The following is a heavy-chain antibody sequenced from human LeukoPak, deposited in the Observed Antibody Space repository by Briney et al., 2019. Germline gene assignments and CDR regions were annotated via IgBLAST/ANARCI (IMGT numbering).Heavy chain of an antibody. CDR2: IYYSGST. CDR3: ARAQKVGIFGVAYAYMDV. D-gene: IGHD3-3*01. CDR1: GGSISSGGYY. V-gene: IGHV4-31*03. J-gene: IGHJ6*03. Sequence: SQTLSLTCTVSGGSISSGGYYWSWSRQHPRKGLEWIGYIYYSGSTYYNPSLKSRVTISVDTSKNQFSLKLSSVTAADTAVYYCARAQKVGIFGVAYAYMDVWGKGTTVTVSS.